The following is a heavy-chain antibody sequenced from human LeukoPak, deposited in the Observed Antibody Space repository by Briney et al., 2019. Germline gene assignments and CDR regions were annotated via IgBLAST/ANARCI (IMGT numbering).Heavy chain of an antibody. D-gene: IGHD2-2*01. CDR2: IIPILGIA. V-gene: IGHV1-69*02. CDR1: GGTFSSYT. J-gene: IGHJ4*02. Sequence: VKVSCKASGGTFSSYTFSWVRQAPGQGLEWMGRIIPILGIANYAQKFQGRVTITADKSTSTAYMELSSLRSEDTAVYYCARGYQLLIFDYWGQGTLVTVSS. CDR3: ARGYQLLIFDY.